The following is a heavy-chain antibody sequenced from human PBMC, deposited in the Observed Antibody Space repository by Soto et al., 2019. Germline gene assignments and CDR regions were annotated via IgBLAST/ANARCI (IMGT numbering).Heavy chain of an antibody. CDR3: ARSLGETTSLFDY. V-gene: IGHV1-46*01. CDR1: GYIFIHCF. Sequence: QVQLVQSGAEMKQPGASVKLSCQASGYIFIHCFMHWVRQAPGQGLEWMGGINPGSGTTTYAQKFQGRVTVTRDTSTSTVYRELSSLGSGDTAMYYCARSLGETTSLFDYWGQGSLVTVSA. D-gene: IGHD1-26*01. J-gene: IGHJ4*02. CDR2: INPGSGTT.